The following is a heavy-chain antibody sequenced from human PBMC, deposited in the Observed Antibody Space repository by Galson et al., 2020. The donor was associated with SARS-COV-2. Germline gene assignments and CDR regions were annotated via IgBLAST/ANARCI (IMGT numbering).Heavy chain of an antibody. CDR1: GFTFSSYA. J-gene: IGHJ3*02. CDR2: ILYDGSNK. Sequence: GGSLRLSCAASGFTFSSYAMHWVRQAPGKGLEWVAVILYDGSNKYYADSVKGRFTISRDNSKNTLYLQMNSLRAEDTAVYYCARDESILGAFDIWGQGTMVTVSS. V-gene: IGHV3-30-3*01. CDR3: ARDESILGAFDI.